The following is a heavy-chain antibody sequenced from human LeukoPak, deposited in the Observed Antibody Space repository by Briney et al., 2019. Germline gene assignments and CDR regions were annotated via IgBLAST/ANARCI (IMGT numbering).Heavy chain of an antibody. J-gene: IGHJ2*01. V-gene: IGHV3-23*01. CDR1: GFTFSNYA. CDR2: VSGSDGRT. CDR3: AKGAYSSCWHYWYFDL. Sequence: GGSLRLSCTASGFTFSNYAMTWVRQAPGKGLEWVSSVSGSDGRTYYADSVKGRFTISRDNSKNTLYLQMNSLRAEDAAVYYCAKGAYSSCWHYWYFDLWGRGTLVTVSS. D-gene: IGHD6-19*01.